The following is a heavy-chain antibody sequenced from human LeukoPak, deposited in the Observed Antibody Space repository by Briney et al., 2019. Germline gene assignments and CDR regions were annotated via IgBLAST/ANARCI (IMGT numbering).Heavy chain of an antibody. J-gene: IGHJ5*02. D-gene: IGHD3-22*01. Sequence: PGGSLRLSCVASGFTFSNYWMSWVRQAPGKGLEWVANIKQDGSEKYYVDSVRGRFSISRDNAKKSMYLQMNSLRAEDTAVYYCARVNYYDSSTYYGSGWFDPWGQGSLVTVSS. V-gene: IGHV3-7*01. CDR3: ARVNYYDSSTYYGSGWFDP. CDR1: GFTFSNYW. CDR2: IKQDGSEK.